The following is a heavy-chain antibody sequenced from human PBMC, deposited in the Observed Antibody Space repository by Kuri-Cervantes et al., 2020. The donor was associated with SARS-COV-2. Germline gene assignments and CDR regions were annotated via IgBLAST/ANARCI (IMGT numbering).Heavy chain of an antibody. Sequence: GSLRLSCAVSSYSIANGYYWGWIRQPPGKGLEWIGNIFHSGSTQYNPSLKSRLTISVDTSKNQFSLKLSSVTAADTAVYYCARDPNANHNNWFDPWGQGTLVTVSS. J-gene: IGHJ5*02. V-gene: IGHV4-38-2*02. D-gene: IGHD4/OR15-4a*01. CDR2: IFHSGST. CDR3: ARDPNANHNNWFDP. CDR1: SYSIANGYY.